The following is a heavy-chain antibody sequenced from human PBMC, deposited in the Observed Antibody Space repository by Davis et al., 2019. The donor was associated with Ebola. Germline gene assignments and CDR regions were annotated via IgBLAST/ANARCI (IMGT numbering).Heavy chain of an antibody. J-gene: IGHJ6*02. Sequence: PGGSLRLSCAASGFTFDYYAMHWVRQAPGKGLEWVSGISWNSGSIGYADSVKGRFTISRDNAKNSLYLQMNSLRAEDTALYYCAKGTGVESYYYYGMDVWGQGTTVTVSS. CDR3: AKGTGVESYYYYGMDV. V-gene: IGHV3-9*01. CDR1: GFTFDYYA. CDR2: ISWNSGSI.